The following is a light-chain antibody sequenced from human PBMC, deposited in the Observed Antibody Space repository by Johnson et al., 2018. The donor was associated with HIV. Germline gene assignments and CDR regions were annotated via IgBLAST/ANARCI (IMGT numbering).Light chain of an antibody. CDR2: DDN. CDR3: GTWDSSLSAAYV. Sequence: HSVLTQPPSVSAAPGQKVTISCSGSNSNIGNNYVSWYQQLPGTAPKLLIYDDNKRPSGIPDRFSGSKSGTSATLGITGLQTGDEADYYCGTWDSSLSAAYVFGTGTKVTVL. J-gene: IGLJ1*01. V-gene: IGLV1-51*01. CDR1: NSNIGNNY.